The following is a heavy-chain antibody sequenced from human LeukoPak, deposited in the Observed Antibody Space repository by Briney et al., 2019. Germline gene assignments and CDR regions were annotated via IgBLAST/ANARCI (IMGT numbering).Heavy chain of an antibody. CDR3: AKATQYYDYVWGSYRLDY. CDR2: ISSSGSTI. J-gene: IGHJ4*02. V-gene: IGHV3-48*03. CDR1: GFTFSSYE. Sequence: GGSLRLSCAASGFTFSSYEMNWVRQAPGKGLEWVSYISSSGSTIYYADSVKGRFTISRDNAKNTLYLQMNSLRAEDTAVYYCAKATQYYDYVWGSYRLDYWGQGTLVTVSS. D-gene: IGHD3-16*02.